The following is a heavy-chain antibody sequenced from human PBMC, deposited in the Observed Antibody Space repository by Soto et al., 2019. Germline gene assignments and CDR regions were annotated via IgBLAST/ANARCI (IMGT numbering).Heavy chain of an antibody. V-gene: IGHV4-30-4*08. D-gene: IGHD4-17*01. CDR2: IYYSGST. J-gene: IGHJ4*02. CDR1: GGSISSGGYY. Sequence: SETLSLTCTVSGGSISSGGYYWSWIRQHPGKGLEWIGYIYYSGSTYYNPSLKSRVTISVDTSKNQFSLKLSSVTAADTAVYYCARDSDYGGNYFDYWGQGTLVTVSS. CDR3: ARDSDYGGNYFDY.